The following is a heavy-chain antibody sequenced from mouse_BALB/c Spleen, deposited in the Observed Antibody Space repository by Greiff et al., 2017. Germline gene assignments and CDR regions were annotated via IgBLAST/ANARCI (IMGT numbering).Heavy chain of an antibody. CDR2: ISYSGST. D-gene: IGHD2-10*02. Sequence: EVKLQESGPGLVKPSQSLSLTCTVTGYSITSDYAWNWIRQFPGNKLEWMGYISYSGSTSYNPSLKSRISITRDTSKNQFFLQLNSVTTEDTATYYCASSPYGNYGFFAYWGQGTLVTVSA. CDR3: ASSPYGNYGFFAY. CDR1: GYSITSDYA. V-gene: IGHV3-2*02. J-gene: IGHJ3*01.